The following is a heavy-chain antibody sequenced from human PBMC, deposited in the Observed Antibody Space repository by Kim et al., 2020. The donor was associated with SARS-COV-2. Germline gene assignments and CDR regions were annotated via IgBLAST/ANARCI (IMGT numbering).Heavy chain of an antibody. CDR3: ARGWMPDY. V-gene: IGHV3-7*04. Sequence: GSEKDYGDSVKGRITISRDNAKKSLSLLMNSLRPEDTAVYFCARGWMPDYWGQGTLVTVTS. CDR2: GSEK. D-gene: IGHD5-12*01. J-gene: IGHJ4*02.